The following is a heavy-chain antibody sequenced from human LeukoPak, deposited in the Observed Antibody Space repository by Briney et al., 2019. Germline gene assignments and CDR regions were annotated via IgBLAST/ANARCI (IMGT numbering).Heavy chain of an antibody. J-gene: IGHJ6*03. CDR1: GYTFTDYY. CDR2: VDPEDGET. V-gene: IGHV1-69-2*01. D-gene: IGHD3-22*01. Sequence: ASVKVSCKVSGYTFTDYYMHWVQQAPGKGLEWMGLVDPEDGETIYAEKFQGRVTITADTSTDTAYMELSSLRSDDTAVYYCARVGTYYYDSSGYYDDGYYMDVWGKGTTVTVSS. CDR3: ARVGTYYYDSSGYYDDGYYMDV.